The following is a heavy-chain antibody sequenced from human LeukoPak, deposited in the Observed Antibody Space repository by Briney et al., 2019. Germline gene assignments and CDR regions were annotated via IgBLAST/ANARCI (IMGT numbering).Heavy chain of an antibody. CDR2: INHSGST. CDR1: GGSFSGYY. CDR3: ARYYDSSGLDY. D-gene: IGHD3-22*01. V-gene: IGHV4-34*01. J-gene: IGHJ4*02. Sequence: NASETLSLTCAVYGGSFSGYYWSWIRQPPGKGLEWIGEINHSGSTNYNPSLKSRVTISVDTSKNQFSLKLSSVTAADTAVYYCARYYDSSGLDYWGQGTLVTVSS.